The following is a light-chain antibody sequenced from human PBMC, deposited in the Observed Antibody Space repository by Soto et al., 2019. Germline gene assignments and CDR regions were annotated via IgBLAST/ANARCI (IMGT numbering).Light chain of an antibody. CDR3: QQDNTSPWT. V-gene: IGKV3-20*01. CDR1: QSVSSY. Sequence: DIVLTQSPGSLSVSPGERATLSCRASQSVSSYLAWYQQKPGQAPRLLIYGGSSRATGIPDRFSGSGSGTDFTLTISRLEPEDFAAYYCQQDNTSPWTFGEGTKVDIK. CDR2: GGS. J-gene: IGKJ1*01.